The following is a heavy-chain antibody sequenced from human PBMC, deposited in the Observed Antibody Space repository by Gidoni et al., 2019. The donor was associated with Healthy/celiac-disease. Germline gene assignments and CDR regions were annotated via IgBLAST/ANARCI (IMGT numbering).Heavy chain of an antibody. CDR3: TTGEGGSGSGWYSDY. CDR1: GFTFSNAC. Sequence: EVQLVESGGGLVKPGGSLRLSCHASGFTFSNACMNVVRQAPARGLEGVGRIKSKTDGGTTDYAAPVKGRFTISRDDSKNTLYLQMNSLKTEDTAVYYCTTGEGGSGSGWYSDYWGQGTLVTVSS. V-gene: IGHV3-15*07. D-gene: IGHD6-19*01. CDR2: IKSKTDGGTT. J-gene: IGHJ4*02.